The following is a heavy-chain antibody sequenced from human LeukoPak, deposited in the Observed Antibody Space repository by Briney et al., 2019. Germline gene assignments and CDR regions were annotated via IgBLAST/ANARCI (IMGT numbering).Heavy chain of an antibody. CDR3: ARAQSSFNYYDSSGPPRY. J-gene: IGHJ4*02. Sequence: AGNGNTKYSQKFQGRVTITRDTSASTAYMELSSLRSEDTAVYYCARAQSSFNYYDSSGPPRYWGQGTLVTVSS. CDR2: AGNGNT. V-gene: IGHV1-3*01. D-gene: IGHD3-22*01.